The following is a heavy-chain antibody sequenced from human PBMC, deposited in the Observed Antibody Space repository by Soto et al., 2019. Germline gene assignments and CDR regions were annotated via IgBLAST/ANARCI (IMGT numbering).Heavy chain of an antibody. J-gene: IGHJ6*02. D-gene: IGHD2-2*01. CDR3: ARGLVKADIKAEDYYGMDV. CDR2: IIPIFGTA. V-gene: IGHV1-69*13. CDR1: GGTFSSYA. Sequence: SVKVSCKASGGTFSSYAISWVRQAPGQGLEWMGGIIPIFGTANYAQKFQGRVTITADESTSTAYMELSSLRSEDTAVYYCARGLVKADIKAEDYYGMDVWGQGTTVTVSS.